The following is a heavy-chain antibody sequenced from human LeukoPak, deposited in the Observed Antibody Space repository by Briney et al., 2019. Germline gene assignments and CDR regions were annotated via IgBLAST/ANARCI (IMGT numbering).Heavy chain of an antibody. Sequence: SETLSLTCTVSGGSISSYYWSWIRQPPGKGLEWIGYIYTSGSTNYNPSRKSRVTISVDTHKNQFSPKLSSVTPAGTAVYYCARWSSRNDAFDIWGQGTMVTVSS. V-gene: IGHV4-4*09. CDR3: ARWSSRNDAFDI. CDR2: IYTSGST. CDR1: GGSISSYY. J-gene: IGHJ3*02. D-gene: IGHD2-2*01.